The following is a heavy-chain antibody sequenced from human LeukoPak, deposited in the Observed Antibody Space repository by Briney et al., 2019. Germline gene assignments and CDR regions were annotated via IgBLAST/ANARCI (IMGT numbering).Heavy chain of an antibody. CDR3: AGSGSYWRDYFDY. CDR1: GGSISSYY. V-gene: IGHV4-59*01. CDR2: IYYSGST. Sequence: SETLSLTCTVSGGSISSYYWSWIQQPPGKGLEWIGYIYYSGSTNYNPSLKSRVTISVDTSKNQFSLKLSSVTAADTAVYYCAGSGSYWRDYFDYWGQGTLVTVSS. D-gene: IGHD1-26*01. J-gene: IGHJ4*02.